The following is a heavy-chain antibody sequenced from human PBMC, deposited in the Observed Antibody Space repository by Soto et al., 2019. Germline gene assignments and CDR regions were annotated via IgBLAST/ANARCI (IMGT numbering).Heavy chain of an antibody. V-gene: IGHV3-33*01. CDR2: IWYDGSNK. J-gene: IGHJ4*02. D-gene: IGHD6-13*01. CDR1: GFTFSSYG. Sequence: QVQQVESGGGVVQPGRSLRLSCAASGFTFSSYGMHWVRQAPGKGLEWVAVIWYDGSNKYYADSVKGRFTISRDNSKNTLYLQMNSLRAEDTAVYYCARAPIAGYSSSWYPPYYFDYWGQGTLVTVSS. CDR3: ARAPIAGYSSSWYPPYYFDY.